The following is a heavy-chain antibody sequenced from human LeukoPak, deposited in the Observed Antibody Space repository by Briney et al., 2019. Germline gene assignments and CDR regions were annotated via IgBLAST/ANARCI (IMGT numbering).Heavy chain of an antibody. J-gene: IGHJ5*02. V-gene: IGHV4-39*01. CDR3: ARQHRYCSSGTCYSYSWFDP. CDR1: GGSIRSTTDY. D-gene: IGHD2-15*01. Sequence: SETLSLTCTVSGGSIRSTTDYWGWNRQPPGKGLEWIGTIYYSGSTYYNPSLKSRVTISIDTSKNQFSLKLTSVTAADTAVYHCARQHRYCSSGTCYSYSWFDPWGQGALVTVSS. CDR2: IYYSGST.